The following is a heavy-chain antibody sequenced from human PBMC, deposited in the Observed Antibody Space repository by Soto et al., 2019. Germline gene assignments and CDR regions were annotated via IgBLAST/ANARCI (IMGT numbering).Heavy chain of an antibody. D-gene: IGHD2-15*01. V-gene: IGHV3-15*07. Sequence: GGSLRLSCAASGFTFSNAWMNWVRQAPGKGLEWVGRIKSKTDGGTTDYAAPVKGRFTISRDDSKNTLYLQMNSLKTEDTAVYYCARDDIVVVVAAPFDYWGQGTLVTVSS. CDR1: GFTFSNAW. CDR2: IKSKTDGGTT. J-gene: IGHJ4*02. CDR3: ARDDIVVVVAAPFDY.